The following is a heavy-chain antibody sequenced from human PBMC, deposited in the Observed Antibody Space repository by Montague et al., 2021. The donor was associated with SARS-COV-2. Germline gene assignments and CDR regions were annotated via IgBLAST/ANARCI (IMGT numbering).Heavy chain of an antibody. CDR1: SGSIISSGYY. V-gene: IGHV4-39*02. CDR2: IYYSGTT. CDR3: ARDFDY. J-gene: IGHJ4*02. Sequence: SETLSLTCSVSSGSIISSGYYWGWIRQPPGKELEWIVNIYYSGTTYYNPSLQGRGTISVDTSKNHLSLRLSSVTAADTAVYYCARDFDYLGQGTLVTVSS.